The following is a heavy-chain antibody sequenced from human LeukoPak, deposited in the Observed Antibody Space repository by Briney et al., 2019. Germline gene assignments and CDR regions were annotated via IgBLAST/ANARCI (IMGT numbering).Heavy chain of an antibody. CDR2: INSDGTSR. CDR1: GFTFSSYW. J-gene: IGHJ4*02. Sequence: GGSLRLSCAASGFTFSSYWMHWVRQAPGKGLVWVSRINSDGTSRSYADSVKGRFTISRDNAKNTLYLQMNSLRAEDTAVYYCARDRDYGDYDFDYWGQGTLVTVSS. V-gene: IGHV3-74*01. CDR3: ARDRDYGDYDFDY. D-gene: IGHD4-17*01.